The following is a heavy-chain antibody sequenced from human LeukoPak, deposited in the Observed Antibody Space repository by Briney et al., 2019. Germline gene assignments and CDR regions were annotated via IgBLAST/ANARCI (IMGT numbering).Heavy chain of an antibody. CDR2: INPSGGST. V-gene: IGHV1-46*01. Sequence: ASVKVSCKASGYTFTSYYMHWVRQAHGQGLGWMGIINPSGGSTSYTQKFQGRVTMTRDTSTTTVYMELSSLRSQDTAVYYCARHKQVGDYYYFDYWGQGTLVTVSS. CDR1: GYTFTSYY. J-gene: IGHJ4*02. CDR3: ARHKQVGDYYYFDY. D-gene: IGHD2/OR15-2a*01.